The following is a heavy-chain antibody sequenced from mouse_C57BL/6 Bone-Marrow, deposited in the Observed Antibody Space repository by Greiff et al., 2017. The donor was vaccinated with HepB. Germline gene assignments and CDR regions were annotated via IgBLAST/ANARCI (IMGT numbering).Heavy chain of an antibody. CDR1: GFSLTSYG. D-gene: IGHD2-2*01. CDR2: IWRGGST. V-gene: IGHV2-5*01. Sequence: VQLQESGPGLVQPSQSLSITCTVSGFSLTSYGVHWVRQSPGKGLEWLGVIWRGGSTDYNAAFMSRLSITKDNSKSQVFFKMNSLQADDTAIYYCAKKGGYALNYAMDYWGQGTSVTVSS. J-gene: IGHJ4*01. CDR3: AKKGGYALNYAMDY.